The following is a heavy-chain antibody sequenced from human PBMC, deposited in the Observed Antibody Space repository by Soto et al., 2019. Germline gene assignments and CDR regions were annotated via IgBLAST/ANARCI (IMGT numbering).Heavy chain of an antibody. V-gene: IGHV3-30-3*02. D-gene: IGHD3-16*01. CDR3: AKTSGYDYVWGSSGLDP. CDR2: IFPNGRDK. Sequence: PGGSLRLSCAASGFTFSTYIMHWVRQAPGKGLEWVAIIFPNGRDKDYADSVKGRFTISRDDSTNTMYLQMNSLRPEDTAVYYCAKTSGYDYVWGSSGLDPWGQGTLVTV. CDR1: GFTFSTYI. J-gene: IGHJ5*02.